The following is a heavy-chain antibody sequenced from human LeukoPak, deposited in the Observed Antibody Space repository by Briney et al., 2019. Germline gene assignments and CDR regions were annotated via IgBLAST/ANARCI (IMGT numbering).Heavy chain of an antibody. CDR2: MNPNSGNT. J-gene: IGHJ4*02. CDR1: GYTFTSYD. V-gene: IGHV1-8*03. D-gene: IGHD4-11*01. Sequence: ASVKVSCKASGYTFTSYDINWVRQATGQGLEWMGWMNPNSGNTGYAQKFQGRVTITRNTSISTAYMELSSLRSEDTAVYYCAREWGDYSNYYFDYWGQGTLVTVSS. CDR3: AREWGDYSNYYFDY.